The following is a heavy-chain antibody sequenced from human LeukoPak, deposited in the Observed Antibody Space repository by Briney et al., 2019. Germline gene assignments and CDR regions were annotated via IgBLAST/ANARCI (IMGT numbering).Heavy chain of an antibody. D-gene: IGHD4-17*01. CDR3: ARGEDYGTNSFDY. Sequence: GGSLRLSCAASGFTFSSYEMNWVRQAPGKGLEWVSYITTSGRTIYYADSVKGRFTISSDNAKNSLYLQMNSLRAEDTAVYYCARGEDYGTNSFDYWGQGTLVTASS. CDR1: GFTFSSYE. CDR2: ITTSGRTI. J-gene: IGHJ4*02. V-gene: IGHV3-48*03.